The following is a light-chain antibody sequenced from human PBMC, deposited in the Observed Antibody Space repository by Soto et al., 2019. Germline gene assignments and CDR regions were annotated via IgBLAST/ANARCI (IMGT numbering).Light chain of an antibody. CDR2: EGS. CDR1: SSDVGSYNL. Sequence: QSALTQPASVSGSPGQSITISCTGTSSDVGSYNLVSWYQQHPGKAPKLMIYEGSKRPSGVSNRFSGSKSGNTASLTISGLQAEDEADYYCCSYAGSSPVVFGGGTKLTLL. CDR3: CSYAGSSPVV. V-gene: IGLV2-23*01. J-gene: IGLJ2*01.